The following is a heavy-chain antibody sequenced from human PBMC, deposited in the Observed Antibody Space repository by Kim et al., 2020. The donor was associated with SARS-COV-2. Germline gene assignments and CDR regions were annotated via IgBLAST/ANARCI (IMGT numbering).Heavy chain of an antibody. V-gene: IGHV3-23*01. CDR3: ARAQYDYDRRSYSPGGYYSDY. Sequence: GGSLRLSCAASGFSFSNYAMTWVRQAPGKGLEWVTTLSGSAGRGAVYYADSLEGRFTVSRDNSKNTLYLEMNSLRAEDTAVYYCARAQYDYDRRSYSPGGYYSDYCGQGTLVTVSS. CDR2: LSGSAGRGAV. CDR1: GFSFSNYA. J-gene: IGHJ4*02. D-gene: IGHD3-22*01.